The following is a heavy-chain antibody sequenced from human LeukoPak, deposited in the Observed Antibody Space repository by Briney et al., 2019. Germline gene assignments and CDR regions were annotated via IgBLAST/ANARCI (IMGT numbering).Heavy chain of an antibody. CDR2: ISYDGSNK. CDR1: GFTFSSEW. Sequence: GGSLRLSCAASGFTFSSEWMHWVRQAPGKGLEWVAVISYDGSNKYYADSVKGRFTISSDNSKNTLYLQMNSLRAEDTAVYYCAKLPYDSSRGDYWGQGTLVTVSS. V-gene: IGHV3-30*18. D-gene: IGHD3-22*01. CDR3: AKLPYDSSRGDY. J-gene: IGHJ4*02.